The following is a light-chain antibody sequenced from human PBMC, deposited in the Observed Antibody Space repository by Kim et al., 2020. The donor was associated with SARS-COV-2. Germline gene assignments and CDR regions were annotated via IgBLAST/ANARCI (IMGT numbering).Light chain of an antibody. CDR1: IGSIASNE. CDR3: QSYDSSNYWV. Sequence: KTVTIYRTSSIGSIASNEMQWYQQRPGSAPTTLIYEDNQRPSGGPDRFYGSIESSSNSASLAISGRKTEDEADYYCQSYDSSNYWVFGGGTQLTVL. CDR2: EDN. V-gene: IGLV6-57*02. J-gene: IGLJ3*02.